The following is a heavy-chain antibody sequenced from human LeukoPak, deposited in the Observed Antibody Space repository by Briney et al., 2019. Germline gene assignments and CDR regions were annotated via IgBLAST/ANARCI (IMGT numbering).Heavy chain of an antibody. V-gene: IGHV4-4*07. J-gene: IGHJ2*01. Sequence: SETLSLTCTVSGGSISSYYWSWIRQPAGKGLEWIGRIYTSGSTNYNPSLKSRVTISVDTSKNQFSLKLSSVTAADTAVYYCASCTVTTNWYFDLWGRGTLVTVSS. CDR3: ASCTVTTNWYFDL. D-gene: IGHD4-11*01. CDR2: IYTSGST. CDR1: GGSISSYY.